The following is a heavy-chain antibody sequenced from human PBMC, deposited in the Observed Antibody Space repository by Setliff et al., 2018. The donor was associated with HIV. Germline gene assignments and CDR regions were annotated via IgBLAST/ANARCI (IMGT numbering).Heavy chain of an antibody. CDR1: GGSFSGYY. CDR2: INHSGST. Sequence: SETLSLTCAVYGGSFSGYYWSWIRQSPGKGLEWIGEINHSGSTKYNPSLKSRVTISVDTSKNQFSLKLSSVTAADTAVYCCAWGTAYYNFWSGYSQDYYYYMDVWGKGTTVTVSS. J-gene: IGHJ6*03. D-gene: IGHD3-3*01. CDR3: AWGTAYYNFWSGYSQDYYYYMDV. V-gene: IGHV4-34*01.